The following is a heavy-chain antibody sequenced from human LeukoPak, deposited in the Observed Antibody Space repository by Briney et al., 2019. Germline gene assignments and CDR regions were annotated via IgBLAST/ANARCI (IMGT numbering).Heavy chain of an antibody. D-gene: IGHD3-9*01. V-gene: IGHV3-66*01. Sequence: PGGSLRLSCAASGFTVSSNYMSWVRQAPGKGLEWVSDIYSGGSTYYANSVKGRFTISRDNSKNTLYLQMNSLRAEDTAVYYCARDSQHYDILTGYSHDAFDIWGQGTMVTVSS. J-gene: IGHJ3*02. CDR2: IYSGGST. CDR3: ARDSQHYDILTGYSHDAFDI. CDR1: GFTVSSNY.